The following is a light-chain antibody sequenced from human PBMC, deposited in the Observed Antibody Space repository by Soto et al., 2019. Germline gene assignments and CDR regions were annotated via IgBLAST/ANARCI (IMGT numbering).Light chain of an antibody. CDR2: GAS. Sequence: DIQLTQSPSFLSASVGDRVTITCRASQSISSYLNWYQQKPGKAPKLLIYGASSVQSGVPSRFSGSGSGTDFTLTISSLQAEDVAVYYCQQYYSTPLTFGQGTKVDI. CDR3: QQYYSTPLT. CDR1: QSISSY. J-gene: IGKJ1*01. V-gene: IGKV1-39*02.